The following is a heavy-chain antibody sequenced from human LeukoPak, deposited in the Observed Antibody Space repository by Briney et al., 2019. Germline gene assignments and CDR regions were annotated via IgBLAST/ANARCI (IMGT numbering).Heavy chain of an antibody. V-gene: IGHV4-4*07. CDR1: GGSISSYY. CDR2: IYTSGST. Sequence: SETLSLTCTVSGGSISSYYWSWIRQPAGKGLEWIGRIYTSGSTNYNPSLKSRVTMSVDTSKNQFSLKLSSVTAADTAVYYCARERGYCSGGSCYSDAYYYYMDVWGKGTTVTVSS. D-gene: IGHD2-15*01. CDR3: ARERGYCSGGSCYSDAYYYYMDV. J-gene: IGHJ6*03.